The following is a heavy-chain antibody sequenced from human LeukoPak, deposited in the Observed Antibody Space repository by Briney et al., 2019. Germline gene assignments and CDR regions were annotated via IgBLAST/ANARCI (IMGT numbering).Heavy chain of an antibody. Sequence: GGSLRLSCAASGFTFRSYSKNWVRQAPGKGLEWVSSISSSSSYIYYADSVKGRFTISRDNAKNSLYLQMNSLRAEDTAVYYCAREPHSSSPDYMDVWGKGTTVTVSS. CDR1: GFTFRSYS. J-gene: IGHJ6*03. D-gene: IGHD6-13*01. CDR3: AREPHSSSPDYMDV. CDR2: ISSSSSYI. V-gene: IGHV3-21*01.